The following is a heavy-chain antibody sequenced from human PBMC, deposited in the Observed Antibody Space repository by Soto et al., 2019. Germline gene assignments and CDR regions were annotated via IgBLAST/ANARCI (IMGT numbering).Heavy chain of an antibody. CDR3: ARRTSGWYLDY. CDR2: ISGSGGST. D-gene: IGHD6-19*01. J-gene: IGHJ4*02. CDR1: GFTFSSYA. V-gene: IGHV3-23*01. Sequence: EVQLLESGGGLVQPGGSLRLSCAASGFTFSSYAMSWVRQAPGKGLEWVSVISGSGGSTYYADSVKGRFTISRDKSKNTLYLQMNSLIAEDTAVYYCARRTSGWYLDYWGQGNLVNVSS.